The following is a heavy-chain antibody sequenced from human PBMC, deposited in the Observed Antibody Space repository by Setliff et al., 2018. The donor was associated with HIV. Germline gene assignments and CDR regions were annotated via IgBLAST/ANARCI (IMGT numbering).Heavy chain of an antibody. Sequence: GGSLRLSCTASGFTFSGFYMNWVRQAPGKGLGWVSFISSQDYTDHADSVKGRFAISRDNSKNMLYLQMNSLRREDTAVYYCAGEGSHSGSVYWGQGTLVTVSS. CDR2: ISSQDYT. D-gene: IGHD5-12*01. CDR1: GFTFSGFY. V-gene: IGHV3-66*03. J-gene: IGHJ4*02. CDR3: AGEGSHSGSVY.